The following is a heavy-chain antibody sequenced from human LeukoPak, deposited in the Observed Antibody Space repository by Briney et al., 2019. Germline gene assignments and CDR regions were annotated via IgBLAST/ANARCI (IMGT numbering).Heavy chain of an antibody. CDR1: GFTFNNYN. CDR2: ITSSSTYI. D-gene: IGHD1-26*01. V-gene: IGHV3-21*01. Sequence: GGSLRLSCAASGFTFNNYNMNWVRKAPGKGLEWVSSITSSSTYIYYADSVKGRFTISRDNAKNSLYLQMNSLRPEDTAVYYCARDPYSGNYGGYYYYYMDVWGKGTTVTISS. J-gene: IGHJ6*03. CDR3: ARDPYSGNYGGYYYYYMDV.